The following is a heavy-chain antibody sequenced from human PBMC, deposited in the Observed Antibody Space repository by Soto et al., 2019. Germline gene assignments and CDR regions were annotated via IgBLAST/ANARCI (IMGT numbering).Heavy chain of an antibody. CDR1: GGSISSSSYY. J-gene: IGHJ4*02. CDR2: IYYSGST. D-gene: IGHD3-22*01. CDR3: ARPGSGPRSNPPITMIVE. V-gene: IGHV4-39*01. Sequence: PSETLSLTCTVSGGSISSSSYYWGWIRQPPGKGLEWIGSIYYSGSTYYNPSLKSRVTISVDTSKNQFSLKLSSVTAADTAVYYCARPGSGPRSNPPITMIVEWGQGTLVTVSS.